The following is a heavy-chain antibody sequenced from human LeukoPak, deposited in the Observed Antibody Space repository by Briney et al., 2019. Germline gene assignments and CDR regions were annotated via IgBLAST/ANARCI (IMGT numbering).Heavy chain of an antibody. CDR2: IYPCYSDT. Sequence: GESLKISCKGSKYDFTDYWIGWVRQMPGKGVDWMGVIYPCYSDTRYSPSFQGLITISADKSINTASLQWSSLKASDTAIYYCARHTGDFWSGYHLDYWGQGTLVTVSS. J-gene: IGHJ4*02. CDR3: ARHTGDFWSGYHLDY. V-gene: IGHV5-51*01. CDR1: KYDFTDYW. D-gene: IGHD3-3*01.